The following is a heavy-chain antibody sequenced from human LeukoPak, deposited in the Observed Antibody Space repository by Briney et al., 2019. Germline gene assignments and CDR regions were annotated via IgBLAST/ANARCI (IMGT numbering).Heavy chain of an antibody. CDR2: INHSGST. D-gene: IGHD2-21*02. V-gene: IGHV4-34*01. CDR3: ARAEGNSVVTAILSGLHFDY. J-gene: IGHJ4*02. CDR1: GGSISSYY. Sequence: PSETLSLTCTVSGGSISSYYWSWIRQPPGKGLEWIGEINHSGSTNYNPSLKSRVTISVDTSKNQFSLKLSSVTAADTAVYYCARAEGNSVVTAILSGLHFDYWGQGTLVTVSS.